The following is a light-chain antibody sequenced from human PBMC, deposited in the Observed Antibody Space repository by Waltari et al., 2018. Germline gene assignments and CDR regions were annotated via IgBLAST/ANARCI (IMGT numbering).Light chain of an antibody. CDR2: AAS. V-gene: IGKV1-39*01. J-gene: IGKJ5*01. CDR3: QQTYSTPTIT. Sequence: DIQMTQSPSSLSATVGDRLTITCRASQNIDHYLNWYQQKPGRAPKLLIYAASSLQSGVPSRFSGSGSGTDFTLTISNLQPEDFASYYCQQTYSTPTITFGQGTRLEIK. CDR1: QNIDHY.